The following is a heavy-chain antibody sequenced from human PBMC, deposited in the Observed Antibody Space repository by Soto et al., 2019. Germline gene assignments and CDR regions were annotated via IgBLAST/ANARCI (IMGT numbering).Heavy chain of an antibody. J-gene: IGHJ2*01. CDR2: IYQSGTT. CDR3: ARDLGSGSYWREWYLDL. V-gene: IGHV4-4*02. D-gene: IGHD1-26*01. Sequence: SETLSLTCVVSGGSISNIHVWSWVRQPPGKGLEGIGEIYQSGTTDYNPSLKSRVTMSVDKSRNQLSLTLNSVTAADTAVYYCARDLGSGSYWREWYLDLWGRGTLVTVS. CDR1: GGSISNIHV.